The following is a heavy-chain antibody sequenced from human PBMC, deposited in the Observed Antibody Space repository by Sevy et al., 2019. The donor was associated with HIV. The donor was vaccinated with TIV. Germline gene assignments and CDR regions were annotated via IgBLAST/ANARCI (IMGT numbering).Heavy chain of an antibody. CDR3: VPETGGSGSAGYFGD. V-gene: IGHV3-30*04. D-gene: IGHD2-15*01. Sequence: GGSLRLSCAASGFTFSNYVMHWVRRAPDKGLEWVARRSLHGTNKDYRDSVKGRFTISRDDAKNKVYVEMTSLTVEDTALYYCVPETGGSGSAGYFGDWGQGTLVTVSS. CDR2: RSLHGTNK. CDR1: GFTFSNYV. J-gene: IGHJ4*02.